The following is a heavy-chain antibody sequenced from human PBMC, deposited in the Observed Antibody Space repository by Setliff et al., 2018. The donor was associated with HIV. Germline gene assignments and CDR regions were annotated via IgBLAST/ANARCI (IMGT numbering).Heavy chain of an antibody. D-gene: IGHD3-10*01. J-gene: IGHJ6*02. Sequence: ASVKVSCKASGYTFTTYGVNWVRQAPGQGPEWMGWINSYNGNTKFAQKFQGRVTMTTDTSTTTAFMESRSLKADDTGIYYCSRSGVPPYYYYGMDVWGQGTTVTVSS. CDR3: SRSGVPPYYYYGMDV. CDR2: INSYNGNT. CDR1: GYTFTTYG. V-gene: IGHV1-18*04.